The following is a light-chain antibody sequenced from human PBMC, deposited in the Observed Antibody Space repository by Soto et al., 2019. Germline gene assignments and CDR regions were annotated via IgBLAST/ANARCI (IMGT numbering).Light chain of an antibody. Sequence: QSALTQPPSASGSPGQSVTVSCTGIGGDVRDSNYVSWYQQHPGKAPKLIIYEVTKRPSGVTDRFSGSKSGNTASLTVSGLHAEEEAEYYCLAGNNNRVFGTGTKVTVL. CDR3: LAGNNNRV. V-gene: IGLV2-8*01. J-gene: IGLJ1*01. CDR1: GGDVRDSNY. CDR2: EVT.